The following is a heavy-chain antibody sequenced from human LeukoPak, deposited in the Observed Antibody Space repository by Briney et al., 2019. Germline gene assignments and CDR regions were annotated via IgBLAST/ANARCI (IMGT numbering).Heavy chain of an antibody. CDR2: INPNSGGT. Sequence: ASMKVSCKASGYTFTGYYMHWVRQAPGQGLEWMGWINPNSGGTNYAQKFQGRVTMTRDTSISTAYMELSGLRSDDTAVYYCARGYYDSSDFEYFQHWGQGTLVTVSS. V-gene: IGHV1-2*02. CDR1: GYTFTGYY. D-gene: IGHD3-22*01. J-gene: IGHJ1*01. CDR3: ARGYYDSSDFEYFQH.